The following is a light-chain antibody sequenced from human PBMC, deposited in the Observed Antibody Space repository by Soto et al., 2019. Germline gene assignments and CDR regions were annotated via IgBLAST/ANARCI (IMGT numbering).Light chain of an antibody. V-gene: IGKV3-20*01. CDR1: QSVSSSY. CDR3: QQYGSSPPMST. CDR2: GAS. Sequence: EIVLTQSPGTLSLSPGERATLSCRASQSVSSSYLAWYQQKPGQAPRLLIYGASSRATGIPDRFSGSGSGRDFTLTISRLEPEDFAVYYWQQYGSSPPMSTFGQGTKLEIK. J-gene: IGKJ2*01.